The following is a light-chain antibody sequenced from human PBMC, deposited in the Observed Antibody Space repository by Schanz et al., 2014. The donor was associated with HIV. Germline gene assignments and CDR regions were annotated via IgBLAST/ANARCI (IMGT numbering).Light chain of an antibody. J-gene: IGKJ4*01. Sequence: DIQMTQSPSTLSASVGDRITLTCRASQSIRNYLAWYQQRPGRAPNLLIYGASTLHSGVPSRFSGSGSGTTFTLTIASLQPEDVATYYCQQANSFPFALTFGGGTKVEIK. V-gene: IGKV1-27*01. CDR1: QSIRNY. CDR2: GAS. CDR3: QQANSFPFALT.